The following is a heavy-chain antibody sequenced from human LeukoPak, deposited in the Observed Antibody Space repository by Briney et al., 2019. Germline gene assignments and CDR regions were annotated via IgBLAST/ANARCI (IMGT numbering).Heavy chain of an antibody. CDR3: ARDCQCDAFDI. CDR2: IFYSGST. CDR1: GGSITSDDYY. D-gene: IGHD6-19*01. V-gene: IGHV4-30-4*01. Sequence: SETLSLTCTVSGGSITSDDYYWSWIRQPPGKGLEWIGYIFYSGSTYYNPSLKSRVIISVDTSKNQFYLKLSSVTAADTAVYYCARDCQCDAFDIWGQGTMVTVSS. J-gene: IGHJ3*02.